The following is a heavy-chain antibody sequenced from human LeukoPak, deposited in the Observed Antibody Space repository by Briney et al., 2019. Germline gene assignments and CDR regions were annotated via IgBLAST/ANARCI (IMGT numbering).Heavy chain of an antibody. CDR1: GYTFTGYY. CDR2: INPNSGGT. CDR3: ARDGATRGYYYYMDV. V-gene: IGHV1-2*02. Sequence: GASVKVSCKASGYTFTGYYMHWVRQAPGQGLEWVGWINPNSGGTNYAQKFQGRVTMTRDTSISTAYMELSRLRSDDTAVYYCARDGATRGYYYYMDVWGKGTTVTVSS. J-gene: IGHJ6*03. D-gene: IGHD1-26*01.